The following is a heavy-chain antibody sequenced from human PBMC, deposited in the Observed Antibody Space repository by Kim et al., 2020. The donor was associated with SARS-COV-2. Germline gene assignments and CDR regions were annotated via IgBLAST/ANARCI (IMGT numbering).Heavy chain of an antibody. J-gene: IGHJ3*02. V-gene: IGHV3-23*01. Sequence: GGSLRLSCAASGFTFSSYAMSWVRQAPGKGLEWVSAISGSGGSTYYADSVKGRFTISRDNSKNTLYLQMNSLRAEDTAVYYCAKYLSFFTYYYDSSGTNDAFDIWGQGTMVTVSS. D-gene: IGHD3-22*01. CDR2: ISGSGGST. CDR1: GFTFSSYA. CDR3: AKYLSFFTYYYDSSGTNDAFDI.